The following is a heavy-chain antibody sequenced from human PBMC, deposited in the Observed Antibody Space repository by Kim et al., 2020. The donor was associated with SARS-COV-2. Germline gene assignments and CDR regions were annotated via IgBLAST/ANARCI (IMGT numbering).Heavy chain of an antibody. J-gene: IGHJ3*02. D-gene: IGHD2-15*01. CDR1: GYSISSGYY. V-gene: IGHV4-38-2*02. CDR3: ARKHKDIVVVVAATLISDAFDI. CDR2: IYHSGST. Sequence: SETLSLTCTVSGYSISSGYYWGWIRQPPGKGLEWIGSIYHSGSTYYNPSLKSRVTISVDTSKNQFSLKLSSVTAADTAVYYCARKHKDIVVVVAATLISDAFDIWGQGTMVTVSS.